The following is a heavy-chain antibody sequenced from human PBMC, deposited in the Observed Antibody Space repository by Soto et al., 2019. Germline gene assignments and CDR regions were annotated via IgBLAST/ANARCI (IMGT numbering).Heavy chain of an antibody. CDR1: GYTFTGYY. CDR3: ARDPGIAAAGPPLNWFGP. V-gene: IGHV1-2*04. D-gene: IGHD6-13*01. J-gene: IGHJ5*02. CDR2: INPNSGGT. Sequence: ASVKVSCKASGYTFTGYYMHWVRQAPGQGLEWMGWINPNSGGTNYAQKFQGWVTMTRDTSISTAYMELSRLRSDDTAVYYCARDPGIAAAGPPLNWFGPWGQGTLVTVSS.